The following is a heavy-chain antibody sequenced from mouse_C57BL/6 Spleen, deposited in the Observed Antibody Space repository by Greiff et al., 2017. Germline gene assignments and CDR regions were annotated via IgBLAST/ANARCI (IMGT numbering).Heavy chain of an antibody. Sequence: QVQLKQSGAELVRPGTSVKVSCKASGYAFTNYLIEWVKQRPGQGLEWIGVINPGSGGTNYNEKFKGKATLTADKSSSAAYMKLSSLTSEDSAVYVCARTDYSNYSFAYWGQGTLVTVSA. CDR1: GYAFTNYL. D-gene: IGHD2-5*01. V-gene: IGHV1-54*01. J-gene: IGHJ3*01. CDR2: INPGSGGT. CDR3: ARTDYSNYSFAY.